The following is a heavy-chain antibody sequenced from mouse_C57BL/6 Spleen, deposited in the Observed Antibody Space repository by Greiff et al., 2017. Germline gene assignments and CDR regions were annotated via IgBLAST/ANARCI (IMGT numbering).Heavy chain of an antibody. J-gene: IGHJ2*01. CDR2: IDPSDSET. CDR1: GYTFTSYW. Sequence: QVQLQQSGAELVRPGSSVKLSCKASGYTFTSYWMHWVKQRPIQGLEWIGNIDPSDSETHYNQKFKDKATLTVDKSSSTAYMQLSSLTSEDSAVYYCARYGNYRGYYFDYWGQGTTLTVSS. CDR3: ARYGNYRGYYFDY. V-gene: IGHV1-52*01. D-gene: IGHD2-1*01.